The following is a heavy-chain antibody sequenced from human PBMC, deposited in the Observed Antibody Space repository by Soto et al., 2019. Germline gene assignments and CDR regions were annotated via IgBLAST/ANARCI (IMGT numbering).Heavy chain of an antibody. V-gene: IGHV2-5*02. CDR3: AHSDYDILTGPQEPNWFDP. CDR1: GFSLSTSGVG. Sequence: GSGPTLVNPTQTLTLTCTFSGFSLSTSGVGVGWIRQPPGKALEWLALIYWDDDKRYSPSLKSRLTITKDTSKNQVVLTMTNMDPVDTATYYCAHSDYDILTGPQEPNWFDPWGQGTLVTVSS. J-gene: IGHJ5*02. D-gene: IGHD3-9*01. CDR2: IYWDDDK.